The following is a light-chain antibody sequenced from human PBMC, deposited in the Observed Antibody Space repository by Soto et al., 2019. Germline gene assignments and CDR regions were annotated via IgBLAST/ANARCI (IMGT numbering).Light chain of an antibody. CDR1: QSVSRY. J-gene: IGKJ4*01. CDR2: DAS. CDR3: QQRSNWPLT. V-gene: IGKV3-11*01. Sequence: EIVLTQSPATLSLSTGERATLSCRASQSVSRYLAWYQQKPGQAPRLLIYDASNRATGIPARFSGSGSGTDFTLTISSLEPEHFAVYYCQQRSNWPLTFGGGTKVDI.